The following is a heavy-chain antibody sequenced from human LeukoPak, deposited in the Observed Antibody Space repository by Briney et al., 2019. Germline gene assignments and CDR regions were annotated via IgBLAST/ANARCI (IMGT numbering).Heavy chain of an antibody. CDR3: AREVIMHAGAFDI. J-gene: IGHJ3*02. CDR2: IYTSGST. D-gene: IGHD3-3*01. Sequence: SETLSLTCTVSGGSISSGSYYWSWIRQPAGKGLEWIGRIYTSGSTNCNPSLKSRVTISVDTSKNQFSLELSSVTAADTAVYYCAREVIMHAGAFDIWGQGTMVTVSS. V-gene: IGHV4-61*02. CDR1: GGSISSGSYY.